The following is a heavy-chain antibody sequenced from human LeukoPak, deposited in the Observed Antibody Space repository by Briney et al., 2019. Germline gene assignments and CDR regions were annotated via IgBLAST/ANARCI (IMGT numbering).Heavy chain of an antibody. CDR1: GGSIGSSYYY. CDR3: ARGPGIYFDI. CDR2: IYYSGST. V-gene: IGHV4-39*06. Sequence: SETLSLTCTVSGGSIGSSYYYWGWIRQPPGKGLEWIGSIYYSGSTNYNPPLKSRVTISVDTSKNQFPLKLSSVTAADTAVYYCARGPGIYFDIWGQGTMVTVSS. D-gene: IGHD1-14*01. J-gene: IGHJ3*02.